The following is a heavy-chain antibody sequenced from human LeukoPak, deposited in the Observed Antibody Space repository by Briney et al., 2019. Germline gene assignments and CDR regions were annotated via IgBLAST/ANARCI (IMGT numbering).Heavy chain of an antibody. Sequence: GGSLRLSCAASGFTFSDYSMNWVRQAPGKGLEDLSYINSDGKTTWYADSVKGRFTASRDNAKNSLFLQMNSLRDEDTAVYYCVCDYNRNSGYWGQGTLVTVSS. CDR1: GFTFSDYS. V-gene: IGHV3-48*02. CDR3: VCDYNRNSGY. CDR2: INSDGKTT. J-gene: IGHJ4*02. D-gene: IGHD4-23*01.